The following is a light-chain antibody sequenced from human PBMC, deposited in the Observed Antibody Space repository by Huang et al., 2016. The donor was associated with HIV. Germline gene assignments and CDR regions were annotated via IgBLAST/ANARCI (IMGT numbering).Light chain of an antibody. Sequence: EIVLTQSPATLSLSPGERATLSCRASQSVSSYLAWYQQKPGQAPRLLIYDASNRATGIPARCSGRGSGTDFTLTISSLEPEDFALYYCQQRANWPRLFGGGTKVEIK. CDR3: QQRANWPRL. V-gene: IGKV3-11*01. J-gene: IGKJ4*01. CDR2: DAS. CDR1: QSVSSY.